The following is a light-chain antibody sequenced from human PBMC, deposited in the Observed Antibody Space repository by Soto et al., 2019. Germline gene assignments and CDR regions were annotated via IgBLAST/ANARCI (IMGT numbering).Light chain of an antibody. Sequence: DIRGTQSPPTLAASVGDGVTITVRASQTITTWMAWYQQKPGKAPKLLVYDASTLQSGVATRFSGSGSGTEFTLIISGLQPEDSATYYCQQYTNTNNPWMFGQGTKVDIK. CDR1: QTITTW. CDR2: DAS. J-gene: IGKJ1*01. V-gene: IGKV1-5*01. CDR3: QQYTNTNNPWM.